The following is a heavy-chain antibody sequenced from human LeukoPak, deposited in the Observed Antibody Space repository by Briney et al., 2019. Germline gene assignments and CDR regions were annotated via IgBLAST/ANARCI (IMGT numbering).Heavy chain of an antibody. J-gene: IGHJ4*02. V-gene: IGHV4-34*01. Sequence: SETLSLTCAVYGGSFSVYYWSWIRQPPGKGLEWIGEINHSGSTNYNPSLKSRVAISVDTSKNQFSLKLSSVTAADTAVYYCARGGYCGSTSCYAGRLDYWGQGTLVTVSS. D-gene: IGHD2-2*01. CDR3: ARGGYCGSTSCYAGRLDY. CDR2: INHSGST. CDR1: GGSFSVYY.